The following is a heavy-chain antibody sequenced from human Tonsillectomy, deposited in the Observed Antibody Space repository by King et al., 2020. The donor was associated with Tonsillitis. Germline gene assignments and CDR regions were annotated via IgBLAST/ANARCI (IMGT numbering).Heavy chain of an antibody. CDR3: ARDVWSGYYNWFDP. D-gene: IGHD3-3*01. CDR1: GGSISSSNW. J-gene: IGHJ5*02. Sequence: QLQESGPGLVKPSGTLSLTCAVSGGSISSSNWWSWVRQPPGKGLVWIGEIYHSGSTNCNPSLKRRVTISVDKSKNQFSLKLSSVTAADTAVYYCARDVWSGYYNWFDPWGQGTLVTVSS. V-gene: IGHV4-4*02. CDR2: IYHSGST.